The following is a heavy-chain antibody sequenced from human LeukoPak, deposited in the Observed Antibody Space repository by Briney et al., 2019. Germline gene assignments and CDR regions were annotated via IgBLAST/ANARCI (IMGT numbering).Heavy chain of an antibody. CDR1: GYTFTSYY. J-gene: IGHJ4*02. V-gene: IGHV1-46*03. CDR2: INPSGGST. D-gene: IGHD1-14*01. Sequence: ASVKVSCKASGYTFTSYYMHWVRQAPGQGLEWIGIINPSGGSTSYAQKFQGRVTMTRDTSTSTVYMELSSLRSEDTAVYYCATETTLSGVPDYWGQGTLVNVSS. CDR3: ATETTLSGVPDY.